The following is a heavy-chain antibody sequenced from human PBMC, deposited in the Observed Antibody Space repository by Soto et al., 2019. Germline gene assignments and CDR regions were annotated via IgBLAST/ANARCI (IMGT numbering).Heavy chain of an antibody. Sequence: VGSLRLSCASSVFTFSRYGMHCVRHSPGKWLEWVAVISYDGSNKYYADSVKGRFTISRDNSKNTLYMQMNSLRAEDTAVYYCAKDTWIKKYHYGMEVWGQGTTVNFSS. D-gene: IGHD5-12*01. J-gene: IGHJ6*01. V-gene: IGHV3-30*18. CDR3: AKDTWIKKYHYGMEV. CDR2: ISYDGSNK. CDR1: VFTFSRYG.